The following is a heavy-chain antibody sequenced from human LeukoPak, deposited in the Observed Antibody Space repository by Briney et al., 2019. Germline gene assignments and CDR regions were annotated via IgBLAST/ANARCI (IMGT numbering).Heavy chain of an antibody. CDR3: ARDTDGGGSYLRPYYYYAMDV. CDR1: GITVSSSY. Sequence: PGGSLRLSCAASGITVSSSYMSWVRQAPGKGLEWVSVIFNSGTTYYADSVKGRFTISRDNSKNTLYLQMNTLRAEDTAVYYCARDTDGGGSYLRPYYYYAMDVWGEGTKVTVSS. D-gene: IGHD1-26*01. CDR2: IFNSGTT. J-gene: IGHJ6*04. V-gene: IGHV3-66*01.